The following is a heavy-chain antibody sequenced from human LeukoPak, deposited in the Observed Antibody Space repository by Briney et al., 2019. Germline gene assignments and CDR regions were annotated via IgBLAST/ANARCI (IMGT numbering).Heavy chain of an antibody. Sequence: GRSLRLSRAASGFTFDDYAMHWVRQAPGKGLEWVSGISWNSGSIGYADSVKGRFTISRDNAKNSLYLQMNSLRAEDTALYYCAKDKYYDSSGYTFDYWGQGTLVTVSS. D-gene: IGHD3-22*01. CDR3: AKDKYYDSSGYTFDY. CDR1: GFTFDDYA. CDR2: ISWNSGSI. J-gene: IGHJ4*02. V-gene: IGHV3-9*01.